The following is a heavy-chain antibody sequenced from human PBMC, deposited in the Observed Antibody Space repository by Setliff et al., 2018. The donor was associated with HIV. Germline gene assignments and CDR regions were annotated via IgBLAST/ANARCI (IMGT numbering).Heavy chain of an antibody. CDR2: IYYSGST. CDR3: AKEARGIPTTGTGY. V-gene: IGHV4-39*02. D-gene: IGHD6-13*01. J-gene: IGHJ4*02. CDR1: GGSISSSTYY. Sequence: SETLSLTCTVSGGSISSSTYYWGWIRQPPGKGLEWIGTIYYSGSTYYNPSLKSRVTMSVDTSKNQFSLKLSSVTAADTAVYYCAKEARGIPTTGTGYWGQGALVTVSS.